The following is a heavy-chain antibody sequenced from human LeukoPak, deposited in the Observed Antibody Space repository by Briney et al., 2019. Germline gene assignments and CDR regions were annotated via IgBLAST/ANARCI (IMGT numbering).Heavy chain of an antibody. CDR3: ASLSGTWGYLDV. D-gene: IGHD3-22*01. V-gene: IGHV4-4*09. CDR1: GDSSSIYY. Sequence: PSETLSLTCTVSGDSSSIYYWSWYRQPPGKGLEWLGYIHTSGSTTYNPSLRGRVAISLDTSKNQFSLRLSSATAADSAVYYCASLSGTWGYLDVWGQGALVTVSS. J-gene: IGHJ4*02. CDR2: IHTSGST.